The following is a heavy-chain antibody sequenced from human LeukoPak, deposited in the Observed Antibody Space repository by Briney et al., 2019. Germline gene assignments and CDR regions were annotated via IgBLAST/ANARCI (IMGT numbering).Heavy chain of an antibody. CDR1: GFTFSSYS. CDR3: AKVAVTIFGVASRGDI. CDR2: ISSSSTYI. Sequence: GGSLRLSCAASGFTFSSYSMNWVRQAPGTGLEWVSSISSSSTYIYYADSVKGRFTISRDNSKNTLYLQMNSLRAEDTAVYYCAKVAVTIFGVASRGDIWGQGTMVTVSS. D-gene: IGHD3-3*01. V-gene: IGHV3-21*04. J-gene: IGHJ3*02.